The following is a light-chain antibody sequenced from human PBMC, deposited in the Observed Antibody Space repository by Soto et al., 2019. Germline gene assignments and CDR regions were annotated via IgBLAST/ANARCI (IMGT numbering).Light chain of an antibody. J-gene: IGLJ3*02. CDR1: SSDVGVYNY. CDR2: EVS. V-gene: IGLV2-14*01. Sequence: QSALTQPASVSGSPGQSITISCTGTSSDVGVYNYVSWYQQHPGKAPKLMIYEVSNRPSGVSNRFSGSKSGNTASLTISGLQAEAEADYYCSSYTSSSTLVFGGGTKVTVL. CDR3: SSYTSSSTLV.